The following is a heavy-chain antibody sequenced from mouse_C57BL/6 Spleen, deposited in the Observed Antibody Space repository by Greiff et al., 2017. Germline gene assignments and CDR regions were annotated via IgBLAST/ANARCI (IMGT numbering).Heavy chain of an antibody. D-gene: IGHD2-5*01. J-gene: IGHJ3*01. Sequence: VQLQQSGPGLVKPSQSLSLTCSVTGYSITSGYYWNWIRQFPGNKLEWMGYISYDGSNNYNPSLKNRISITRDTSKNQFFLKLNSVTTEDTATYYCARDYSNYGFAYWGQGTLVTVSA. CDR3: ARDYSNYGFAY. CDR1: GYSITSGYY. CDR2: ISYDGSN. V-gene: IGHV3-6*01.